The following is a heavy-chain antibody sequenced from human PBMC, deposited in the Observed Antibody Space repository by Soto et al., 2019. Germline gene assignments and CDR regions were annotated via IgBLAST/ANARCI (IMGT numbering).Heavy chain of an antibody. CDR1: GYTFTSYA. D-gene: IGHD1-26*01. CDR3: ARGVGSGLSDY. J-gene: IGHJ4*02. V-gene: IGHV1-3*01. CDR2: INAGNGNT. Sequence: QVQLVQSGAEVKKPGASVKVSCKASGYTFTSYAMHWVRQAPGQRLEWMGWINAGNGNTKYSQKFQGRVTITRDTSASTAYMELSSLRSEDTAVYYSARGVGSGLSDYWGQGTLVTVSS.